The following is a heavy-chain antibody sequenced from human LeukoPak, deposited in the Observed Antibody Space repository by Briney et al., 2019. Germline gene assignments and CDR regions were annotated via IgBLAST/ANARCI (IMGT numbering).Heavy chain of an antibody. CDR2: INHSGST. Sequence: SETLSLTCAVYGGSFGGYYWSWIRQPPGKGLEWIGEINHSGSTNYNPSLKSQVTISVDTSKNQFSLKLSSVTAADTAVYYCARDGRSSRITRAYYYMDVWGKGTTVTISS. J-gene: IGHJ6*03. V-gene: IGHV4-34*01. CDR1: GGSFGGYY. D-gene: IGHD3-10*01. CDR3: ARDGRSSRITRAYYYMDV.